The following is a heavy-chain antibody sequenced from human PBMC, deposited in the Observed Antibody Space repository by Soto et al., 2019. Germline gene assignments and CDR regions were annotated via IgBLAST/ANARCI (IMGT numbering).Heavy chain of an antibody. D-gene: IGHD6-13*01. CDR1: GDSVSSNSAA. CDR2: TYYRSKWYN. Sequence: KQSQTLSLTCAISGDSVSSNSAAWNWIRQSPSRGLEWLGRTYYRSKWYNDYAVSVKSRITINPDTSKNQFSLQLNSVTPEDTAVYYCAREETEMGAAAAKNDYYYYGMDVWGQGTTVTVSS. V-gene: IGHV6-1*01. J-gene: IGHJ6*02. CDR3: AREETEMGAAAAKNDYYYYGMDV.